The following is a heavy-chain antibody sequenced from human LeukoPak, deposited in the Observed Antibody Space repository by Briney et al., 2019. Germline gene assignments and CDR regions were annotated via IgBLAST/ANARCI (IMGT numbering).Heavy chain of an antibody. V-gene: IGHV3-9*01. CDR2: ISWNSGSI. CDR3: YGSGSYYNNWFDP. CDR1: GFTFDDYA. Sequence: GGSLRLSCAASGFTFDDYAVHWVRQAPGKGLEWVSGISWNSGSIGYADSVKGRFTISRDNAKNSLYLQMNSLRAEDTALYYCYGSGSYYNNWFDPWGQGTLVTVSS. D-gene: IGHD3-10*01. J-gene: IGHJ5*02.